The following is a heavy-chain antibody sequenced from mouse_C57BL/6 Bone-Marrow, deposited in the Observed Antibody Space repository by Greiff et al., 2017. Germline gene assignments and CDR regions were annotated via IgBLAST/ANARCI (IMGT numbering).Heavy chain of an antibody. CDR3: ARWVD. J-gene: IGHJ2*01. Sequence: VQLQQSGPELVKPGASVKLSCKASGYTFTSYWMHWVKQRPGRGLEWIGRIAPNSGGTKNNEKFKSKATLTVDKPSSTAYMQLSSLTSEDSAVYYCARWVDWGQGTTLTVSS. CDR1: GYTFTSYW. V-gene: IGHV1-72*01. CDR2: IAPNSGGT.